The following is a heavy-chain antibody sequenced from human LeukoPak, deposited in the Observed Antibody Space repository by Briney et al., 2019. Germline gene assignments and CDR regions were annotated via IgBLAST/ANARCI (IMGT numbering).Heavy chain of an antibody. Sequence: WASVKVSCKACGGTFSSYAISCVRQAPGPGLELMGRIIPILGIANYAQKFQGRVTITADKSTSTAYMELSSLRSEDTAVYYCAGSYYDFWSGYYCSYWGQGTLVTVSS. D-gene: IGHD3-3*01. V-gene: IGHV1-69*04. CDR2: IIPILGIA. J-gene: IGHJ4*02. CDR3: AGSYYDFWSGYYCSY. CDR1: GGTFSSYA.